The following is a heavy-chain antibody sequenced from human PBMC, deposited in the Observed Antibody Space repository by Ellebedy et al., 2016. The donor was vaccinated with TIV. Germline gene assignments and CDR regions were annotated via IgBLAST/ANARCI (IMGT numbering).Heavy chain of an antibody. Sequence: GESLKISCKDSGYSFTSYWIAWVRQMPGKGLEWMGIIYPGDSDTRYSPSFQGQVTVSADKSISTAYLQWSSLKASDTAMYYCASPTDYAHEAFHIWGQGTMVTVSS. V-gene: IGHV5-51*01. CDR1: GYSFTSYW. CDR3: ASPTDYAHEAFHI. J-gene: IGHJ3*02. D-gene: IGHD2-2*01. CDR2: IYPGDSDT.